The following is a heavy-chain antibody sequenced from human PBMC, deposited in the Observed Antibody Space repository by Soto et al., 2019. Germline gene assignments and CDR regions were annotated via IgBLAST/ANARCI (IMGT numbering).Heavy chain of an antibody. V-gene: IGHV3-33*01. J-gene: IGHJ4*02. D-gene: IGHD3-10*01. CDR1: GFPFSSYG. CDR2: IWYDGGNK. CDR3: ARGDPSLLWFGSDY. Sequence: QVQLVESGGGVVQPGRSLRLSCEASGFPFSSYGMHWVRQAPGKGLEWVAVIWYDGGNKYYTDSVKGRFTISRDNSKNTLYLQMNGLRVEDTAVYYCARGDPSLLWFGSDYWGQGTLVTVSS.